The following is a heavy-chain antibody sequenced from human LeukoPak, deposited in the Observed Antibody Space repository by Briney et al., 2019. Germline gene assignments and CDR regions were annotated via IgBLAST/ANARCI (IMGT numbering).Heavy chain of an antibody. CDR1: GDSISSYY. D-gene: IGHD4/OR15-4a*01. J-gene: IGHJ4*02. Sequence: PSKTLPLTCSVSGDSISSYYWSWIRQPPGKGLEWIGYIYSSGSTNYNPSLKSRVTMSVDTSKNQFSLYLSSVTAADTAVYYCARAVLRYYFDFWGQGSLVTVSS. CDR3: ARAVLRYYFDF. V-gene: IGHV4-59*01. CDR2: IYSSGST.